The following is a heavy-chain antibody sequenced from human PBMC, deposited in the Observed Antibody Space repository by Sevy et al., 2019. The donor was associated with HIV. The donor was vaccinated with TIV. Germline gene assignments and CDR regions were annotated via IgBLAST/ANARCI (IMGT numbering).Heavy chain of an antibody. Sequence: GSLRLSCAASGFIFSSYAMSWVRQAPGKGLEWIANIYYNGHINYNPSLKSRVTLSLDTSKNQFSLRLSSVTAADTAMYYCAGENAWGRGYSWGQGTLVTVSS. CDR1: GFIFSSYA. CDR3: AGENAWGRGYS. D-gene: IGHD1-26*01. J-gene: IGHJ4*02. CDR2: IYYNGHI. V-gene: IGHV4-59*08.